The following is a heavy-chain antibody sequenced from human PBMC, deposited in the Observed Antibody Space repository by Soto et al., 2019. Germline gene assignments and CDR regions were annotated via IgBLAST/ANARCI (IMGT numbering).Heavy chain of an antibody. CDR1: VASISSGDDY. D-gene: IGHD2-2*02. V-gene: IGHV4-30-4*01. J-gene: IGHJ5*02. CDR3: ARERVPAGIHHTWFDP. CDR2: NYYSGST. Sequence: SESLSLTCTVSVASISSGDDYWSWIRQPPGKGLEWIGYNYYSGSTYYNPSLKSPVTISLDTSKNQFSLKLSSATAADTAVYYCARERVPAGIHHTWFDPWGQGTLVTVSS.